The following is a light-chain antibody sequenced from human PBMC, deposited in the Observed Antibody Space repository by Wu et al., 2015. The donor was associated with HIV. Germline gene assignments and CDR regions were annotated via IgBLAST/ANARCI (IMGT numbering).Light chain of an antibody. J-gene: IGKJ3*01. CDR2: AAS. CDR1: QGISSY. CDR3: QQLSNYPFT. V-gene: IGKV1-9*01. Sequence: DIQLTQSPSFLSASIGDRVTITCRASQGISSYLVWYQQKPGKAPKLLIYAASTLQSGVPLRSAAVDRGQNSLSQSAACSLMTFATYYCQQLSNYPFTFGPGTKVDIK.